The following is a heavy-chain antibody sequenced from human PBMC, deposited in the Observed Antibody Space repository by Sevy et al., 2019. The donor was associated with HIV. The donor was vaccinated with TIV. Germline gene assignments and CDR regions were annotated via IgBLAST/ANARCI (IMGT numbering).Heavy chain of an antibody. CDR2: IYYSGST. J-gene: IGHJ4*02. CDR3: ARRRVLVPEIDS. CDR1: GDSMTSNNYY. D-gene: IGHD2-8*02. V-gene: IGHV4-39*01. Sequence: GSLSLVCTVSGDSMTSNNYYWGWIRQPPGKGLEWIGSIYYSGSTHYNPSLKSRVTISADTSNNQFSLNLRSVTVADTALYYCARRRVLVPEIDSWGQGTLVTVSS.